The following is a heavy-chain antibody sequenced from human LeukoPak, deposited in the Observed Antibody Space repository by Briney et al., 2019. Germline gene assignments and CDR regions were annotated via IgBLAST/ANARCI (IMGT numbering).Heavy chain of an antibody. CDR1: GGSISSGDYY. V-gene: IGHV4-30-4*08. CDR2: IYYSGST. CDR3: ARDEAAGLGSFDY. J-gene: IGHJ4*02. D-gene: IGHD6-13*01. Sequence: PSETLSLTCTVSGGSISSGDYYWSWIRQPPGTGLEWIGYIYYSGSTYYNPSLKSRVTISVDTPKNQFSLKLSSVTAADTAVYYCARDEAAGLGSFDYWGQGTLVTVSS.